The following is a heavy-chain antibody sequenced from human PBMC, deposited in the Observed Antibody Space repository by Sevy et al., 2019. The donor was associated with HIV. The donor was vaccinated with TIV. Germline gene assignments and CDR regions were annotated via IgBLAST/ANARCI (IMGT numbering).Heavy chain of an antibody. CDR2: IHNRGRY. CDR3: ARDTSGYSSGWYPYYHYYGIDV. J-gene: IGHJ6*02. D-gene: IGHD6-19*01. Sequence: SETLSLTCTVSGDSIIDYYWSWIRQPPGKGLEWVGDIHNRGRYNYNPSLKSRVTISGDVSKNQFSLKLSSVTAADTAVYYCARDTSGYSSGWYPYYHYYGIDVWGQGTTVTVSS. CDR1: GDSIIDYY. V-gene: IGHV4-59*01.